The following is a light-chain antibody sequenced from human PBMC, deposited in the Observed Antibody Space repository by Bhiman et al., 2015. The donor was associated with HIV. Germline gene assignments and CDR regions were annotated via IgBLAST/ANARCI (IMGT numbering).Light chain of an antibody. CDR3: AAWDDSLSAVV. J-gene: IGLJ2*01. V-gene: IGLV1-47*01. Sequence: QSVLTQPPSASAAPGQRVAMSCSGSSSNIETNYVHWYQQLPGRAPKLLIYRNDQRPSGVPARFSGSKSGASASLAISGLRSEDEADYYCAAWDDSLSAVVFGGGTKLTVL. CDR1: SSNIETNY. CDR2: RND.